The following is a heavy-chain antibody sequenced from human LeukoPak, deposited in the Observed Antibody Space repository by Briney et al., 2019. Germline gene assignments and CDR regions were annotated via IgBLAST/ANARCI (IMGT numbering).Heavy chain of an antibody. CDR3: SRGDDSYKQGNF. CDR2: LHYSGTP. CDR1: DDSISTKSYY. Sequence: SETLSLTCTVSDDSISTKSYYWTWIRQPPGKGLEWVASLHYSGTPYYSPSLSSRISIFVDTSKRQFSLQVRSVTASDTAMYYCSRGDDSYKQGNFWGQGTLVTVPS. D-gene: IGHD5-24*01. V-gene: IGHV4-39*01. J-gene: IGHJ4*02.